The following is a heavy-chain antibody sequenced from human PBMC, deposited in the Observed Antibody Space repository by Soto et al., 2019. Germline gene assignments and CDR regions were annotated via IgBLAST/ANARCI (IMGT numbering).Heavy chain of an antibody. CDR2: INQDGSEK. Sequence: GGSLRLSCAASGFTFTSWWMDWARQTPGKGLEWVANINQDGSEKNYVDSVKGRFTISRDNAKNSVYLQMTSLTAEDSALYYCSRSLNAWGQGNLVTVSS. V-gene: IGHV3-7*01. CDR1: GFTFTSWW. CDR3: SRSLNA. J-gene: IGHJ5*02.